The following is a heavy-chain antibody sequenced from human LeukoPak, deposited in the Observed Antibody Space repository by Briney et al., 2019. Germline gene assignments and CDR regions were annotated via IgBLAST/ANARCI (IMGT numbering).Heavy chain of an antibody. CDR2: ITPSGGT. CDR1: GYTFTSYA. V-gene: IGHV1-2*02. J-gene: IGHJ6*02. Sequence: ASVKVSCKASGYTFTSYAMHWVRQAPGQGLEWMGWITPSGGTNYPQKFQGRVAITRDTSITTAYMDLSRLTSDDTAVYYCARDQYSSGWYSYVEDYYYGMDVWGQGTTVTVSS. CDR3: ARDQYSSGWYSYVEDYYYGMDV. D-gene: IGHD6-19*01.